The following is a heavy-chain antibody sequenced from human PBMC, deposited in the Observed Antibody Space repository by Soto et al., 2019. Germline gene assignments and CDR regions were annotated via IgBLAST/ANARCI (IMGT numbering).Heavy chain of an antibody. CDR2: IYYSGST. V-gene: IGHV4-59*01. D-gene: IGHD3-9*01. Sequence: QVQLQESGPGLVKPSETLSLTCTVSGGSISSYYWSWIRQPPGKGLEWIGYIYYSGSTNYNPSLKSRITISVDTSKNQFSLKLSSVTAADTAVYYCARVDLLAGYPFDYWGQGTLVTVSS. CDR3: ARVDLLAGYPFDY. J-gene: IGHJ4*02. CDR1: GGSISSYY.